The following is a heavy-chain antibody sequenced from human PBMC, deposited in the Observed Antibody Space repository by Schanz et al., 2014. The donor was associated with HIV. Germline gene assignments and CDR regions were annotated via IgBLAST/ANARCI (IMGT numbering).Heavy chain of an antibody. D-gene: IGHD3-10*01. CDR3: ARDSGPGSY. CDR1: GFTFEDYA. V-gene: IGHV3-9*01. Sequence: EVHLVESGGGLVQPGRSLRLSCAGSGFTFEDYAMHWVRQGPGKGLEWVSGMTWNRRRIGYADSVKGRFSISRDNAKNSLYLQMSRLRGEDTAVYYCARDSGPGSYGGQGTLVTVSS. CDR2: MTWNRRRI. J-gene: IGHJ4*02.